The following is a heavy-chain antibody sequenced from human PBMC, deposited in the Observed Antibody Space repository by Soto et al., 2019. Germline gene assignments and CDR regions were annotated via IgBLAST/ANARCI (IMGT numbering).Heavy chain of an antibody. CDR2: ISSSSSYI. J-gene: IGHJ5*02. CDR1: GFTFSSYS. D-gene: IGHD1-26*01. CDR3: ARDVGEHPVPA. V-gene: IGHV3-21*01. Sequence: SGGSLRLSCAASGFTFSSYSMNWVRQAPGKGLEWVSSISSSSSYIYYADSVKGRFTISRDNAKNSLYLQMNSLRAEDTAVYYCARDVGEHPVPAWGQGTLVTVSS.